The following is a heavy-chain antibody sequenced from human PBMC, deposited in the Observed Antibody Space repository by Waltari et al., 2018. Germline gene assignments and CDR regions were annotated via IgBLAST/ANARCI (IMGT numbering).Heavy chain of an antibody. Sequence: QVQLVQSGAEVKKPGASVKVSCKASGYPFTGYYTHWVRQAPGQGLEWMGWINPNSGGTNYAQKFQGRVTMTRDTSISTAYMELSRLRSDDTAVYYCARALYYDSSGYYVAFDIWGQGTMVTVSS. J-gene: IGHJ3*02. CDR3: ARALYYDSSGYYVAFDI. V-gene: IGHV1-2*02. D-gene: IGHD3-22*01. CDR1: GYPFTGYY. CDR2: INPNSGGT.